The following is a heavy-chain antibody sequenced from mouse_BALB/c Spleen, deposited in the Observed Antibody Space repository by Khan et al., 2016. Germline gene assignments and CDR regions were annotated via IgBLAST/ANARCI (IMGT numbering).Heavy chain of an antibody. CDR3: AREGLRRVFAY. V-gene: IGHV5-4*02. D-gene: IGHD2-4*01. CDR1: GFTFSDYY. CDR2: ISDGGSYT. J-gene: IGHJ3*01. Sequence: EVELVESGGGLVKPGGSLKLSCAASGFTFSDYYMYWVRQTPEKRLEWVATISDGGSYTYYPDSVKGRFTISRDNAKSNLYLQLIRLTSEDTAMYYCAREGLRRVFAYWVQGTLVTVSA.